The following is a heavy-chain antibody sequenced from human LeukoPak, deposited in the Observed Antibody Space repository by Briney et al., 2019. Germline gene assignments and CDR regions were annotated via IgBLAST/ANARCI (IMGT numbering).Heavy chain of an antibody. Sequence: GGSLRLSCAASGFTFSSYGMHWVRQAPGKGLEWVAVIWYDGSNKYYADSVKGRFTISRDNSKNTLYLQMNSLRAENTAVYYCARKARGPGAYYFDYWGQGTLVTVSS. CDR1: GFTFSSYG. CDR3: ARKARGPGAYYFDY. CDR2: IWYDGSNK. V-gene: IGHV3-33*01. D-gene: IGHD3-10*01. J-gene: IGHJ4*02.